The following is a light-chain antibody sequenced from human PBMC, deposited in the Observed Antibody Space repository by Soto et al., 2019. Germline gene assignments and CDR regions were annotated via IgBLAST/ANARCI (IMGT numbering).Light chain of an antibody. CDR3: QQRSNWPT. J-gene: IGKJ1*01. V-gene: IGKV3-11*01. Sequence: EIVLTQSPATLSLSPGERATLSCRASQSVGSYLAWYQQKPGQAPRRLIYDASNRATGIPARFSGSGSGTDFTLTISSLEPEDFAVYYCQQRSNWPTFGQGTKV. CDR1: QSVGSY. CDR2: DAS.